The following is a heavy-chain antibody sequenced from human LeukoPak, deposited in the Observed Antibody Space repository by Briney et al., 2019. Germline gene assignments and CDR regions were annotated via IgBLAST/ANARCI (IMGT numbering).Heavy chain of an antibody. CDR3: ARVLDGSGSRSFDY. J-gene: IGHJ4*02. Sequence: GGSLRLSCAAAGFTFSTYWMHWVRQAPGKGLVWVSRINSDGNSTNYADSVKGRFTISRDNAKNTLYLQMNSLRAEDTAVYFCARVLDGSGSRSFDYWGQGTLVTVSS. D-gene: IGHD3-10*01. V-gene: IGHV3-74*01. CDR1: GFTFSTYW. CDR2: INSDGNST.